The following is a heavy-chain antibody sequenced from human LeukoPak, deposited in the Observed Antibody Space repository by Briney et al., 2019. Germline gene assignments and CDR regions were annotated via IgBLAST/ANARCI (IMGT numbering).Heavy chain of an antibody. CDR3: ARERYDSSGYYSDY. CDR1: GGSFSGYY. D-gene: IGHD3-22*01. Sequence: SETLSLTCAVYGGSFSGYYWSWIRQPPGKGLEWIGEINHSGSTNYNPSLKSRVTISVDTSKNQFSLKLSSVTAADTAVYYCARERYDSSGYYSDYWGQGTLVTVSS. V-gene: IGHV4-34*01. CDR2: INHSGST. J-gene: IGHJ4*02.